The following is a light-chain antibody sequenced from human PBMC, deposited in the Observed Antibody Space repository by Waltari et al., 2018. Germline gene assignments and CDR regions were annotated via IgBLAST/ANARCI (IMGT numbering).Light chain of an antibody. CDR1: SRDVGGYSL. J-gene: IGLJ1*01. CDR3: CSYAGSTTSSVV. V-gene: IGLV2-23*02. CDR2: AVT. Sequence: QSALTQPASVSGSPGQSITISCPGSSRDVGGYSLFSWYQQHPGKAPKLMIYAVTKRPSGVSHRFSGSKSGNTASLTISGLQTEDEADYYCCSYAGSTTSSVVFGTGTKVIVL.